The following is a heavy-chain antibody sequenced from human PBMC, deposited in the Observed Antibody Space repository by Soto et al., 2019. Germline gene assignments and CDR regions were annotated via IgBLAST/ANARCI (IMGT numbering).Heavy chain of an antibody. CDR3: ARLPKGSLVTA. V-gene: IGHV3-48*02. D-gene: IGHD2-21*02. J-gene: IGHJ4*02. CDR2: ISSSSDST. Sequence: LVESGGGLVYPGGSLTLSCVGSGFRFSEHSMNWVRQAPGKGLQWVSYISSSSDSTYYADSVKGRFTVSRDNAKNALFLQMNSLRDDDTATYYCARLPKGSLVTAWGQGVRLTVSS. CDR1: GFRFSEHS.